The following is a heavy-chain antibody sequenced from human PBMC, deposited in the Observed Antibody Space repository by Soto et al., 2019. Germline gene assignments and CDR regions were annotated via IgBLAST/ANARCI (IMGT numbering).Heavy chain of an antibody. J-gene: IGHJ5*02. D-gene: IGHD3-3*01. CDR1: GGSVSSGSYY. V-gene: IGHV4-61*01. CDR2: IYYSGST. CDR3: ASGYYDFWSPTRFDP. Sequence: PSETLSLTCTVSGGSVSSGSYYWSWIRQPPGKGLEWIGYIYYSGSTNYNPSLKSRVTISVDTSKNQFSLKLSSVTAADTAVYYCASGYYDFWSPTRFDPWGQGTLVTVSS.